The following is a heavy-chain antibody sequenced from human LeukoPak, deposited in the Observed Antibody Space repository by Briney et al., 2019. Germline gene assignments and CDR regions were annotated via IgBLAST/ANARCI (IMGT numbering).Heavy chain of an antibody. CDR3: AKGVRTPAAIRGIDY. J-gene: IGHJ4*02. D-gene: IGHD2-2*02. V-gene: IGHV3-30*02. CDR2: IRYDGSNK. Sequence: GGSLRLSCAASGFTFSSYGMHWVRQAPGKGLEWVAFIRYDGSNKYYADSVKGRFTISRDNSKNTLYLQMNSLRAEDTAVYYCAKGVRTPAAIRGIDYWGQGTLVTVSS. CDR1: GFTFSSYG.